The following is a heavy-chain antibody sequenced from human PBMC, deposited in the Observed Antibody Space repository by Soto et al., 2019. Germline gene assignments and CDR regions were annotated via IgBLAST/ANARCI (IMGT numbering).Heavy chain of an antibody. CDR1: GFTFSSYA. CDR2: ISGSGGST. V-gene: IGHV3-23*01. CDR3: AKMEGYDFWSGYLDYYYYKDV. Sequence: GGSLRLSCAASGFTFSSYAMSWVRQAPGKGLEWVSAISGSGGSTYYADSVKGRFTISRDNSKNTLYLQMNSLRAEDTAVYYCAKMEGYDFWSGYLDYYYYKDVWGKGTTVTVSS. J-gene: IGHJ6*03. D-gene: IGHD3-3*01.